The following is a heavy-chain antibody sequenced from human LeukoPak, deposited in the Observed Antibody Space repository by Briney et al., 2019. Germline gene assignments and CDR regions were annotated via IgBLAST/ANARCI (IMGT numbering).Heavy chain of an antibody. V-gene: IGHV3-23*01. Sequence: PGGSLRLSCAASGFTFSSYAMSWVRQAPGKGLEWVSAISGSGGSTYYADSVKGRFTISRDNSKNTLYLQMNSLRAEDTAVYYCAKDPKYSGSYDYFDYWGQGTLVTVSS. CDR3: AKDPKYSGSYDYFDY. D-gene: IGHD1-26*01. CDR2: ISGSGGST. CDR1: GFTFSSYA. J-gene: IGHJ4*02.